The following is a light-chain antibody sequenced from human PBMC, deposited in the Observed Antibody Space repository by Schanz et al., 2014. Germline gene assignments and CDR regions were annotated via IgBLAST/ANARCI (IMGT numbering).Light chain of an antibody. Sequence: DIQLTQSPSSLSASVGDSVTITCRASQSISSYLNWYQQKPGKAPKILIYAASSLQSGVPSRFSGSGSGTDFTLTISSLQPEDFATYYCQQSYSVPYTFGQGTKLEIK. CDR1: QSISSY. V-gene: IGKV1-39*01. CDR3: QQSYSVPYT. J-gene: IGKJ2*01. CDR2: AAS.